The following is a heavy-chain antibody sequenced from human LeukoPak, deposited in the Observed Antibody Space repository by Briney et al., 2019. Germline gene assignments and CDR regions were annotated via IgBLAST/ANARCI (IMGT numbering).Heavy chain of an antibody. J-gene: IGHJ6*03. V-gene: IGHV3-74*01. Sequence: GGSLRLSCVASGFTFSSYWMHWIRQAPGKGLVWVSRINSDGSITDYADSVKGRFAISRDNAENTLYLQMNSQRAEDTAVYYCARFSYYYYMDVWGKGTTVTVSS. CDR3: ARFSYYYYMDV. CDR1: GFTFSSYW. CDR2: INSDGSIT.